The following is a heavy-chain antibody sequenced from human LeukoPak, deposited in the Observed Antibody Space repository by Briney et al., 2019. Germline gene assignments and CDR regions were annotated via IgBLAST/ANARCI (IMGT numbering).Heavy chain of an antibody. V-gene: IGHV1-18*01. CDR2: ISAYNGNT. CDR1: GYTFTSYG. J-gene: IGHJ5*02. D-gene: IGHD2-15*01. CDR3: ARAAPPARYCSGGSCYSGIWFDP. Sequence: ASVKVSCKASGYTFTSYGISWVRQAPGQGLEWMGWISAYNGNTNYAQKLQGRVTITTDTSTSTAYMELRSLRSDDTAVYYCARAAPPARYCSGGSCYSGIWFDPWGQGTLVTVSS.